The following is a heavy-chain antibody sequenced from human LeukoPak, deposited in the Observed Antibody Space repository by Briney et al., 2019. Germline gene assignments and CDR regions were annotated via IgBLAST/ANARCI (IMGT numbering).Heavy chain of an antibody. D-gene: IGHD1-14*01. V-gene: IGHV3-53*01. CDR3: ARGNPGGEFY. CDR1: GFTFSSYG. CDR2: IYSGGST. Sequence: PGRSLRLSCAASGFTFSSYGMHWVRQAPGKGLEWVSIIYSGGSTYYADSVKGRFTISRDNSKNTLYLQMNSLRAEDTAVYYCARGNPGGEFYGGQGTLVTVSS. J-gene: IGHJ4*02.